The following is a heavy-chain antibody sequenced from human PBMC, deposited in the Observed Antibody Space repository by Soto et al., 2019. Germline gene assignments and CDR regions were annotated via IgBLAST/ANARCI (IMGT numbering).Heavy chain of an antibody. CDR2: INHSGST. J-gene: IGHJ5*02. Sequence: ASETLSLTCAVYGGSFSGYYWSWIRQPPGKGLEWIGEINHSGSTNYNPSLKSRVTISVDTSKNQFSLKLSSLTAADTAVYYCAGGNSPFWWFDPWGQGTLVTVSS. V-gene: IGHV4-34*01. CDR1: GGSFSGYY. D-gene: IGHD2-21*02. CDR3: AGGNSPFWWFDP.